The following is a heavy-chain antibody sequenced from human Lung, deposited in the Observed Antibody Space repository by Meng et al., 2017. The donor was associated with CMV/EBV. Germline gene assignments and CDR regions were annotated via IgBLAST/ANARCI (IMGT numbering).Heavy chain of an antibody. J-gene: IGHJ4*02. D-gene: IGHD2-15*01. CDR3: AKDPVVLWQGGSYYFDY. CDR2: NSGSGGST. Sequence: GESLKISCAASGFTFSSHAMSWVRQAPGKGLEWVSANSGSGGSTYYADSVKGQFTISRDNSKKTLYPQKISLSAEDTAVYYCAKDPVVLWQGGSYYFDYWGQGTLVTVSS. V-gene: IGHV3-23*01. CDR1: GFTFSSHA.